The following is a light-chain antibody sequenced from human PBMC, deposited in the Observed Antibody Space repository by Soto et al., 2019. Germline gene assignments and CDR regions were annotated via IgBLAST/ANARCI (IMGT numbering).Light chain of an antibody. CDR2: RNN. J-gene: IGLJ3*02. V-gene: IGLV1-47*01. Sequence: QLVLTQPPSASGTPGQRVTISCSGSSSNIGSNYVYWYQQLPGTAPKLLIYRNNQRPSGVPDRFSGSKSGTSASLAISGLRSEDEADYYCAAWDDSLSGFQVFGGGTKLTVL. CDR3: AAWDDSLSGFQV. CDR1: SSNIGSNY.